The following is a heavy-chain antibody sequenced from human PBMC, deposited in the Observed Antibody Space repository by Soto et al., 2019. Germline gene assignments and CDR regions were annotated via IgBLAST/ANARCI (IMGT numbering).Heavy chain of an antibody. Sequence: PSETLSLTCTVSGGSISSSSYYWGWIRQPPGKGLEWIGSIYYSGSTCYNPSLKSRVTISVDTSKNQFSLKLSSVTAADTAVYYCARLRGYQNNWFDPWGQGTLVTVSS. CDR2: IYYSGST. CDR3: ARLRGYQNNWFDP. J-gene: IGHJ5*02. V-gene: IGHV4-39*01. CDR1: GGSISSSSYY. D-gene: IGHD3-10*01.